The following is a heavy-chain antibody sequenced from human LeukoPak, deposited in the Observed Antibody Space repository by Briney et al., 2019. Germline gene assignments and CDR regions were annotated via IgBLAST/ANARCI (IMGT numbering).Heavy chain of an antibody. V-gene: IGHV4-39*07. CDR1: GGSISSSSYY. J-gene: IGHJ4*02. CDR3: ARGRRVVVRGDLDY. CDR2: IYYSGST. D-gene: IGHD3-10*01. Sequence: SETLSLTCTVSGGSISSSSYYWGWIRQPPGKGLEGIGSIYYSGSTYYNPSLKSRVTISVDTSKNQFSLKLSSVTAADTAVYYCARGRRVVVRGDLDYWGQGTLVTVSS.